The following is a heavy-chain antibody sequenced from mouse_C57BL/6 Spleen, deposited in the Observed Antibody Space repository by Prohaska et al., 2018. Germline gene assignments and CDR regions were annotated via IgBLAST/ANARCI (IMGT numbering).Heavy chain of an antibody. D-gene: IGHD4-1*01. Sequence: HGKSLEWIGDINPNNGGTSYNQKFKGKATLTVDKSSSTAYMELRSLTSEDSAVYYCASELGLAYWGQGTLVTVSA. CDR3: ASELGLAY. V-gene: IGHV1-26*01. CDR2: INPNNGGT. J-gene: IGHJ3*01.